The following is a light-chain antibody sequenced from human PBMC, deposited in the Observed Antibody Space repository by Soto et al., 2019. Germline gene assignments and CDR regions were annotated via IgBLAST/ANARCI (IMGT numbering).Light chain of an antibody. CDR3: RSFTSRHTYV. V-gene: IGLV2-14*01. CDR1: SSDIGGYNY. Sequence: QSALTQPASASGSPGQSTTISCTGTSSDIGGYNYVSWYQQLPGEAPKLIIYDVSDRPSGVSTRFSGSKSGNTASLTISGLQAEDEGDYYCRSFTSRHTYVFGTGTKVTVL. CDR2: DVS. J-gene: IGLJ1*01.